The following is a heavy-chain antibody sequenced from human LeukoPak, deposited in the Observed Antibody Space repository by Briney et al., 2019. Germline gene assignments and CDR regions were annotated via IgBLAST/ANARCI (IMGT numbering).Heavy chain of an antibody. V-gene: IGHV4-4*07. Sequence: PSETLSLTCTVSGGSISSYYWSWIRQPAGKGLEWIGRIYTSGSTNYNPSLKSRVTISVDTSKNQFSPKLSSVTAADTAVYYCARGKSYDYVWGSYRYPYFDYWGQGTLVTVSS. J-gene: IGHJ4*02. CDR2: IYTSGST. CDR1: GGSISSYY. CDR3: ARGKSYDYVWGSYRYPYFDY. D-gene: IGHD3-16*02.